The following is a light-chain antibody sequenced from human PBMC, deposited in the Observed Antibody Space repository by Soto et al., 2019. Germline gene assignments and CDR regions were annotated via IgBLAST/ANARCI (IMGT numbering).Light chain of an antibody. V-gene: IGKV3-11*01. Sequence: EIVLTQSPATLSLSPGERATLSCRASQSVSSFLAWYQQKPGQAPRLLIYGASNRATGIPARFSGSGSGTDFTLTISSLEPEDFAVYYYQERSNWYTFGQGTKLEIK. CDR1: QSVSSF. CDR3: QERSNWYT. J-gene: IGKJ2*01. CDR2: GAS.